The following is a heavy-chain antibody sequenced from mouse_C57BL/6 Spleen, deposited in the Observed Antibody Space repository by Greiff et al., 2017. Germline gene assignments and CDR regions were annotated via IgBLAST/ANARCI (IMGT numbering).Heavy chain of an antibody. CDR3: ARHGGYYDYAMDY. CDR2: IWSDGST. D-gene: IGHD2-1*01. J-gene: IGHJ4*01. CDR1: GFSLTSYG. Sequence: VKLQESGPGLVAPSQSLSITCTVSGFSLTSYGVHWVRQPPGKGLEWLVVIWSDGSTTYNSALKSRLSISKDNSKSQVFLKMNSLQTDDTAMYYCARHGGYYDYAMDYWGQGTSVTVSS. V-gene: IGHV2-6-1*01.